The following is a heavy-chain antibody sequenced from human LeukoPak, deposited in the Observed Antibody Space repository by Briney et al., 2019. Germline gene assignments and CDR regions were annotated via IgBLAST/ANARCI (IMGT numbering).Heavy chain of an antibody. CDR2: INPNSGGT. J-gene: IGHJ4*02. CDR1: GYTFIGYF. V-gene: IGHV1-2*02. D-gene: IGHD6-19*01. Sequence: ASVKVSCKACGYTFIGYFMHWVRQAPGQGLEWVGWINPNSGGTNYAQKFQGRVTMTRDTSISTAYMELSRLRSDDTAVYYCARDPVIRDSSGWYLVDYWGQGTLVTVSS. CDR3: ARDPVIRDSSGWYLVDY.